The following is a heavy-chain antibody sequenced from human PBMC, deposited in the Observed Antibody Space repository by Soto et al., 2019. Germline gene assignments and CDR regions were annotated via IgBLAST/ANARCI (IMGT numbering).Heavy chain of an antibody. Sequence: GESLKISFKGSGYRFTSYWIGWVRQMPGKGLDWMGIIYPGDSDTRYSPSFQGQVTISADKSISTAYLQWSSLKASDTAMYYCARHGGAFVMTRYYYYGMDVWGQGTTVTVAS. D-gene: IGHD4-17*01. CDR2: IYPGDSDT. J-gene: IGHJ6*02. CDR1: GYRFTSYW. V-gene: IGHV5-51*01. CDR3: ARHGGAFVMTRYYYYGMDV.